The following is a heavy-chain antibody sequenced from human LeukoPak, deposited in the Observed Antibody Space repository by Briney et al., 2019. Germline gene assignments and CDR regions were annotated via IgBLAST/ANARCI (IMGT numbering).Heavy chain of an antibody. CDR3: AKEGAAPGPDFDY. CDR2: IVPSGIT. D-gene: IGHD6-13*01. V-gene: IGHV4-4*07. Sequence: SETLSPTCTVSGASIRSYYWSWLRQPAGKGLEWIGRIVPSGITNYNPSLESRVTMSADTSKNQFSLKLKSVTAADTALYYCAKEGAAPGPDFDYWGQGIPVIVSS. CDR1: GASIRSYY. J-gene: IGHJ4*02.